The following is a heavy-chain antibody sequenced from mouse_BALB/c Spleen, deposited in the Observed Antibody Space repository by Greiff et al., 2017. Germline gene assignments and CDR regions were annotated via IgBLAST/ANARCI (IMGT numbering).Heavy chain of an antibody. J-gene: IGHJ4*01. V-gene: IGHV5-6-2*01. CDR3: ARQGGFTTATYYAMDY. CDR2: INSNGGST. CDR1: GFTFSSYY. Sequence: EVMLVESGGGLVKLGGSLKLSCAASGFTFSSYYMSWVRQTPEKRLELVAAINSNGGSTYYPDTVKGRFTISRDNAKNTLYLQMSSLKSEDTALYYCARQGGFTTATYYAMDYWGQGTSVTVSS. D-gene: IGHD1-2*01.